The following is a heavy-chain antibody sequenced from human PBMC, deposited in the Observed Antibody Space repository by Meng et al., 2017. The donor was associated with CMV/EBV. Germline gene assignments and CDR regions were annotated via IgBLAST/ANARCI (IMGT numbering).Heavy chain of an antibody. Sequence: SETLSLTCTVSGGSISSSSYYWGWIRQPPGKGLEWIGSIYYSGSTYYNPSLKSRVTISVDTSKNQLSLKLSSVTAADTAVYYCARHGGDYEDYWGQGTLVTVSS. CDR3: ARHGGDYEDY. D-gene: IGHD4-17*01. J-gene: IGHJ4*02. CDR2: IYYSGST. V-gene: IGHV4-39*01. CDR1: GGSISSSSYY.